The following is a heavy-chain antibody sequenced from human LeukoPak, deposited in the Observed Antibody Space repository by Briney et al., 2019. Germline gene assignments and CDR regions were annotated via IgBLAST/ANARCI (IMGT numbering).Heavy chain of an antibody. Sequence: SETLSLTCTVSGGSISSGSYYWSWIRQPAGRGLEWIGRIYTSGSTNYNPSLKSRVTISVDTSKNQFSLKLSSVTAADTAVYYCARDRAIFGVGGFDYWGQGTLVTVSS. CDR1: GGSISSGSYY. CDR2: IYTSGST. D-gene: IGHD3-3*01. CDR3: ARDRAIFGVGGFDY. J-gene: IGHJ4*02. V-gene: IGHV4-61*02.